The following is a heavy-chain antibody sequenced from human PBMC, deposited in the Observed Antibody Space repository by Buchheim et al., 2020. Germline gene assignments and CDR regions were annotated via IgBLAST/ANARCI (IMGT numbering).Heavy chain of an antibody. J-gene: IGHJ4*02. CDR2: ISYDGSNK. D-gene: IGHD2-2*01. V-gene: IGHV3-30*18. Sequence: QVQLVESGGGVVQPGRSLRLSCAASGFTFSSYGMHWVRQAPGKGLEWVAVISYDGSNKYYADSVKGRFTISRDNSKTTLYLQMNSLRAEDTAVYYCAKDHAGGVVDHWGQGTL. CDR3: AKDHAGGVVDH. CDR1: GFTFSSYG.